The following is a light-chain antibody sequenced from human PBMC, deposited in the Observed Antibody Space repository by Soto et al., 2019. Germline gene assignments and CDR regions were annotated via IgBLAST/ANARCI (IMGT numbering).Light chain of an antibody. CDR3: QQYENLPT. J-gene: IGKJ5*01. CDR1: QNINNY. Sequence: DIEMTQSPSSMSASVGDRVTLTCQASQNINNYLNWYKHKPGRAPKLLIYDASNLEAGVPSRFRGSGSGTDFTFTIRRLKPEDIATYYCQQYENLPTSGQGTRLEIK. V-gene: IGKV1-33*01. CDR2: DAS.